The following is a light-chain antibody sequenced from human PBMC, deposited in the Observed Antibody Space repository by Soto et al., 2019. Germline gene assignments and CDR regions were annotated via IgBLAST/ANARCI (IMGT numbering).Light chain of an antibody. CDR3: QQYGSSTELT. J-gene: IGKJ4*01. CDR2: GAS. V-gene: IGKV3-20*01. CDR1: QSVSSSY. Sequence: EIVLTQSPGTLSLSPGERATLSCRASQSVSSSYSAWYQQKPGQAPRLLIYGASSRATGIPDRFSGSGSGTDFTLTISRLEPEDFAVYYCQQYGSSTELTFGGGTKVEIK.